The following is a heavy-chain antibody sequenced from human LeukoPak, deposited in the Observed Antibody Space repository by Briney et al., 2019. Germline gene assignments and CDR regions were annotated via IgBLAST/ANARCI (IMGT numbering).Heavy chain of an antibody. V-gene: IGHV1-18*01. CDR1: GHTFTSYG. CDR2: ISAYNGNT. J-gene: IGHJ6*02. D-gene: IGHD3-22*01. Sequence: ASVKVSCKASGHTFTSYGISWVRQAPGQGLEWMGWISAYNGNTNYAQKLQGRVTMTTDTSTSTAYMELRSLRSDDTAVYYCARDPWYYYDSSGYYYDGLLYYYYGMDVWGQGTTVTVSS. CDR3: ARDPWYYYDSSGYYYDGLLYYYYGMDV.